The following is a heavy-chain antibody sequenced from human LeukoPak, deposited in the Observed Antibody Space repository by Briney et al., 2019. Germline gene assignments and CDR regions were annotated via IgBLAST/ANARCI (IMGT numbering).Heavy chain of an antibody. Sequence: GGSLRLSCAASGFTFSDYYMSWIRQAPRKGLEWVSYISSSGSTIYYADSVKGRFTISRDNAKNSLYLQMDSLSAEDTAVYYCAREYRDFFDYWGQGTLVTVSS. CDR1: GFTFSDYY. V-gene: IGHV3-11*04. J-gene: IGHJ4*02. CDR3: AREYRDFFDY. D-gene: IGHD3-16*02. CDR2: ISSSGSTI.